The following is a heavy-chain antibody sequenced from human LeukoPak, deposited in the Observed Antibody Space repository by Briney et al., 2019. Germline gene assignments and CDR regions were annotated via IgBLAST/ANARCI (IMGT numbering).Heavy chain of an antibody. CDR3: ARDRAAAGFYWYFDL. CDR2: IYYSGST. D-gene: IGHD6-13*01. Sequence: SETLSLTCTVSGGSISSYYWSWIRQPPGKGLEWIGYIYYSGSTNYNPSLKSRVTISVDTSKNQFSLKLSSVTAADTAVYYCARDRAAAGFYWYFDLWGRGTLVTVSS. CDR1: GGSISSYY. J-gene: IGHJ2*01. V-gene: IGHV4-59*12.